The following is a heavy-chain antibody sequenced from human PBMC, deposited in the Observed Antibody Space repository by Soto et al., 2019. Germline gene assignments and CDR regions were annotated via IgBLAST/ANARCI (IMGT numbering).Heavy chain of an antibody. CDR2: INHSGST. CDR1: GGSFSGYY. J-gene: IGHJ6*02. CDR3: ARWFDHYDFWSGYSADGMDV. D-gene: IGHD3-3*01. Sequence: SETLSLTCAVYGGSFSGYYWSWVRQPPGKGLEWIGEINHSGSTNYNPSLKSRVTISVDTSKNQFSLKLSSVTAADTAVYYCARWFDHYDFWSGYSADGMDVWGQGTTVTVSS. V-gene: IGHV4-34*01.